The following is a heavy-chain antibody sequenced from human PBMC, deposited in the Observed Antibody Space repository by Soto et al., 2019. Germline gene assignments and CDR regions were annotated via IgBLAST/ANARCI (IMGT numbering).Heavy chain of an antibody. J-gene: IGHJ4*01. CDR2: ISHDGSKR. CDR1: GFTFSDFG. V-gene: IGHV3-30*18. D-gene: IGHD3-22*01. CDR3: AKTATYVDGYDNTGYSSEDY. Sequence: VQLVESGGGVVLPGRSVRLSCEVSGFTFSDFGLDWVRQAPGKGLEWVAIISHDGSKRFYADSVKGRFTISRDNSKNTLYLQMSGLRPEDTALYYCAKTATYVDGYDNTGYSSEDYWGHGTLVTVSS.